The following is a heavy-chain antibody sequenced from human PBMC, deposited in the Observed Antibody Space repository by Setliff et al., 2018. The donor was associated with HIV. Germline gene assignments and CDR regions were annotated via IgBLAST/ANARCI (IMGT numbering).Heavy chain of an antibody. CDR3: ARLGSGWSDSYYYAMDI. Sequence: ASVKVSCKASGYTFTTYGISWVRQAPGHGLEWMGWISPNLGHTNYAQNFLGRVTMTIDTSTSRAYMELRSLRSDDTAMYFCARLGSGWSDSYYYAMDIWGQGTTVTV. D-gene: IGHD6-19*01. V-gene: IGHV1-18*01. CDR2: ISPNLGHT. J-gene: IGHJ6*02. CDR1: GYTFTTYG.